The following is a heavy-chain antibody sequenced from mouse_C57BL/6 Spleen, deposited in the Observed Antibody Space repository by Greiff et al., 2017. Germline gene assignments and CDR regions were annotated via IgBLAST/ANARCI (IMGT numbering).Heavy chain of an antibody. J-gene: IGHJ2*01. CDR1: GFTFSSYA. CDR3: ARDQDSNSVNFDY. CDR2: ISDGGSYT. V-gene: IGHV5-4*01. D-gene: IGHD2-5*01. Sequence: EVMLVESGGGLVKPGGSLKLSCAASGFTFSSYAMSWVRQTPEKRLEWVATISDGGSYTYYPDNVKGRFTISRDNAKNNLYLQMSHLKSEDTAMYYCARDQDSNSVNFDYWGQGTTLTVSA.